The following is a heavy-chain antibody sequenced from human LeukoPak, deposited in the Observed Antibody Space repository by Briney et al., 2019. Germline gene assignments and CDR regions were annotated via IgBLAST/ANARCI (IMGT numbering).Heavy chain of an antibody. V-gene: IGHV1-2*02. CDR3: ARGELPGYSSSWYLVY. CDR1: GYTFTGYY. D-gene: IGHD6-13*01. J-gene: IGHJ4*02. CDR2: INPNSGGT. Sequence: ASVKVSCKASGYTFTGYYMHWVRQAPGQGLEWMGWINPNSGGTNYAQKFQGRVTMTRDTSISTAYMELCRLRSDDTAVYYCARGELPGYSSSWYLVYWGQGTLVTVSS.